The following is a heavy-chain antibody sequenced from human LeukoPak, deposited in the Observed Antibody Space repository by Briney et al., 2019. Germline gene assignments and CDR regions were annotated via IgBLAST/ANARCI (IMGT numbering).Heavy chain of an antibody. V-gene: IGHV1-69*13. CDR2: IIPIFGTA. J-gene: IGHJ5*02. Sequence: SVTVSCKASGGTFSSYAISWVRQAPGQGLEWMGGIIPIFGTANYAQKFQGRVTITADESTSTAYMELSSLRSEDTAVYYCARHSDYGDYGNNWFDPWGQGTLVTVSS. D-gene: IGHD4-17*01. CDR3: ARHSDYGDYGNNWFDP. CDR1: GGTFSSYA.